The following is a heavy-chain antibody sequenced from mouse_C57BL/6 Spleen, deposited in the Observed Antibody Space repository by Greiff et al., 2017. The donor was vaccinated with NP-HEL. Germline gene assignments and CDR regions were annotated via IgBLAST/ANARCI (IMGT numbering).Heavy chain of an antibody. CDR3: ARGGMITNYAMDY. J-gene: IGHJ4*01. D-gene: IGHD2-4*01. V-gene: IGHV1-26*01. CDR1: GYTFTDYY. CDR2: INPNNGGT. Sequence: VQLQQSGPELVKPGASVKISCKASGYTFTDYYMNWVKQSHGKSLEWIGDINPNNGGTSYNQKFKGKATLSVDKSSSTAYMELRSLTSEDSAVYYCARGGMITNYAMDYWGQGTSVTVSS.